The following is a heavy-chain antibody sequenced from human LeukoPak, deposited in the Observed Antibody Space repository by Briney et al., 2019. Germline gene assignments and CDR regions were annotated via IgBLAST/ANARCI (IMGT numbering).Heavy chain of an antibody. CDR1: GFTFSSYE. CDR3: ARLGLGITGGAFDI. Sequence: GGSLRLSCAASGFTFSSYEMNWVRQAPGKGLEWVSYITRSGTTIRYADSVKGRLTISRDNAQKSLYLQMNGLRAEDTAVYYCARLGLGITGGAFDIWGQGTMVTVSS. J-gene: IGHJ3*02. CDR2: ITRSGTTI. V-gene: IGHV3-48*03. D-gene: IGHD7-27*01.